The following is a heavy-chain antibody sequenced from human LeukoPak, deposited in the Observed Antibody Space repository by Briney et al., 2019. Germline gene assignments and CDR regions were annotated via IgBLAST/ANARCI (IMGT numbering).Heavy chain of an antibody. D-gene: IGHD2-2*01. CDR1: GFTFSSYS. V-gene: IGHV3-48*01. Sequence: GGSLRLSCAASGFTFSSYSMNWVRQAPGKGLEWVSYISSSSSTIYYADSVEGRFTISRDNTNNIVYLQMNSLRAEDTAVYYCARGPINYSTSWRFDYWGQGTLVTVSS. CDR2: ISSSSSTI. J-gene: IGHJ4*02. CDR3: ARGPINYSTSWRFDY.